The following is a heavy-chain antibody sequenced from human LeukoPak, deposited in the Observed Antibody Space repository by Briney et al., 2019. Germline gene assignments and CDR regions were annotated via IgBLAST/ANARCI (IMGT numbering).Heavy chain of an antibody. CDR3: AKKVTTVTFDF. V-gene: IGHV3-23*01. CDR1: GFTFSSYA. CDR2: ISGSGGST. Sequence: PGGSLRLSCAASGFTFSSYAMSWVRQAPGKGLEWDSTISGSGGSTYYADSVKGRFTISRDSSKNTLFLQMNSLRAEDTAVYYCAKKVTTVTFDFWGQGTLVTVSS. D-gene: IGHD4-11*01. J-gene: IGHJ4*02.